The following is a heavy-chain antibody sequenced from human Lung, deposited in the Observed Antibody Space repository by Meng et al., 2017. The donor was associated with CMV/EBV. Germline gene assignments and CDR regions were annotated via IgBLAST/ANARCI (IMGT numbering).Heavy chain of an antibody. V-gene: IGHV3-74*01. CDR1: GFSSSNYW. J-gene: IGHJ1*01. Sequence: SLKISCAASGFSSSNYWMHWVRQAPGKGLVWVSRININGRTTNYADSVKGRFTISRDNAKYTLYLQMNSLRAEDAGVYYCTSLYLAVWGQGTLVTVSS. D-gene: IGHD2-21*01. CDR3: TSLYLAV. CDR2: ININGRTT.